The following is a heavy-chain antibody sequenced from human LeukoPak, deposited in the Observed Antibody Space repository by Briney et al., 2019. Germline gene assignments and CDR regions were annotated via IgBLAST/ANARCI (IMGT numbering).Heavy chain of an antibody. J-gene: IGHJ4*02. D-gene: IGHD6-19*01. CDR3: ARVTAVTGFDY. CDR2: ITTNGGST. CDR1: GFTFSSYA. Sequence: QSGGSLRLSRAASGFTFSSYAMPWVRQAPGKGLESVSAITTNGGSTYYANSVKGRFTISRDNSKNTLYLQMGSLRAEDMAVYYCARVTAVTGFDYWGQGTLVTVSS. V-gene: IGHV3-64*01.